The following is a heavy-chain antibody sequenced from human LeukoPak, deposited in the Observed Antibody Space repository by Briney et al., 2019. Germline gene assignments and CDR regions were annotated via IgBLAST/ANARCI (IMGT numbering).Heavy chain of an antibody. V-gene: IGHV3-21*01. J-gene: IGHJ4*02. D-gene: IGHD3-22*01. CDR2: ISSSSSYI. CDR3: ARDTPNYYDSSGYCLDY. Sequence: GGSLRLFCAASGFTISSYNLNWVRQAPGKGLEEVSSISSSSSYIYYADSVKGRFTISRDNAKNSLSLQMTSLRAEDTAVYYCARDTPNYYDSSGYCLDYWGQGTLVTVSS. CDR1: GFTISSYN.